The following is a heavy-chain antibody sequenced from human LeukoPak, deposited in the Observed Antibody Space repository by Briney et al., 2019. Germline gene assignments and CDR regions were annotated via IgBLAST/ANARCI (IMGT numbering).Heavy chain of an antibody. J-gene: IGHJ4*02. D-gene: IGHD6-13*01. V-gene: IGHV1-2*02. Sequence: ASVKLSCKASGYIFTVYFMHWVRQAPGQGLEWMGWSNPNNGGTNYAQKFQRRGTLARDTSISTAYMDLSSLRTDDTAVYYCASQQLVPLWGQGTLVTVSS. CDR2: SNPNNGGT. CDR1: GYIFTVYF. CDR3: ASQQLVPL.